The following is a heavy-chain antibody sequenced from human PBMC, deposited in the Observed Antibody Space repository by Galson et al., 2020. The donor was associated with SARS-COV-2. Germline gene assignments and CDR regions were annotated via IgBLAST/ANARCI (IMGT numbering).Heavy chain of an antibody. Sequence: ASVKVSCKASGYTFTGYYMHWVRQAPGQGLEWMGWINPNSGGTNYAQKFQGRVTMTRDTSISTAYMELSRLRSDDTAVYYCAREPLYSSDHHFDYWGQGTLVTVSS. CDR1: GYTFTGYY. D-gene: IGHD6-19*01. V-gene: IGHV1-2*02. CDR2: INPNSGGT. CDR3: AREPLYSSDHHFDY. J-gene: IGHJ4*02.